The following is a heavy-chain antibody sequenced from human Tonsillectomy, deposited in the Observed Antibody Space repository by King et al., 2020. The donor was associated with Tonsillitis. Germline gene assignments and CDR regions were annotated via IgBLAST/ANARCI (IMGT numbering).Heavy chain of an antibody. CDR3: ATDYFASSGYYPD. Sequence: QVQLVESGAEVKKPGASVKVSCKTSGYSFTRYGISWVRQAPGKGLEWMGCISAYNGNTNYAQKLQGRVTMTTDTSTSTAYMELRSLRSDDTAVYYCATDYFASSGYYPDWGQGTLVTVSS. D-gene: IGHD3-22*01. J-gene: IGHJ4*02. CDR2: ISAYNGNT. V-gene: IGHV1-18*01. CDR1: GYSFTRYG.